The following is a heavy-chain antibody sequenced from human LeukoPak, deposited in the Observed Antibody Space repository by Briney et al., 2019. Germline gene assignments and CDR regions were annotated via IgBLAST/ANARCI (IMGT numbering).Heavy chain of an antibody. V-gene: IGHV4-34*01. CDR3: AREGVDTAMVDAFDI. CDR1: GGSFSGYH. D-gene: IGHD5-18*01. J-gene: IGHJ3*02. Sequence: SETLSLTCAVYGGSFSGYHWSWIRQPPGKGLEWIGEINHSGSTNYNPPLKSRVTISVDTSKNQFSLKLSSVTAADTAVYYCAREGVDTAMVDAFDIWGQGTMVTVSS. CDR2: INHSGST.